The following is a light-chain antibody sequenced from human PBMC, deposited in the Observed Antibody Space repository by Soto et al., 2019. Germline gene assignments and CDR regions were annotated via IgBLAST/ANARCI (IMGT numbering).Light chain of an antibody. CDR3: QQYNNWPPLT. Sequence: EVVMTQWPATLYVYQGERDTISCRASQSVSSNLAWYQQKPGQAPRLLIYGASTRATGIPARFSGSGSGTEFTLTISILQSEDLAGYYCQQYNNWPPLTFGGGTKVDIK. J-gene: IGKJ4*01. CDR1: QSVSSN. CDR2: GAS. V-gene: IGKV3-15*01.